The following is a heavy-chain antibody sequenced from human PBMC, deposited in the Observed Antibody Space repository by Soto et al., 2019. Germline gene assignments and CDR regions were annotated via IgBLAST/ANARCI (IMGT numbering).Heavy chain of an antibody. Sequence: QVQLQESGPGLVKPSETLSLTCTVSGGSVSSGSYYWSWIRQPPGKGLEWIGYIYYSGSTNYNPSRKSRVNISVDPSKNQFSLKLSSVTAADTAVYYCARAVVLVPAAPLDYWGQGTLVTVSS. CDR3: ARAVVLVPAAPLDY. CDR2: IYYSGST. V-gene: IGHV4-61*01. CDR1: GGSVSSGSYY. J-gene: IGHJ4*02. D-gene: IGHD2-2*01.